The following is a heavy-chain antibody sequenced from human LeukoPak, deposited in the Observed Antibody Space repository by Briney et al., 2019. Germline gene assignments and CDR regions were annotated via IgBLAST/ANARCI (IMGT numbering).Heavy chain of an antibody. Sequence: GASVKVSCKASGYTFTNFGINWVRQAPGQELEWVGWINTNTGNPSYVQGFAGRFVFSLDTSVNTAYLQINSLKAEDTAVYYCARDPLLRAFDIWGQGTMVTVSS. D-gene: IGHD1-26*01. CDR1: GYTFTNFG. J-gene: IGHJ3*02. V-gene: IGHV7-4-1*02. CDR3: ARDPLLRAFDI. CDR2: INTNTGNP.